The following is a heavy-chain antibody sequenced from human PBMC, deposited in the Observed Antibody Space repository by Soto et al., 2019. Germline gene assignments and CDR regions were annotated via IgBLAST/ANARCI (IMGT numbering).Heavy chain of an antibody. CDR2: ICDSNDNT. J-gene: IGHJ4*02. CDR1: GFTFNDYA. CDR3: AKSRRNSCYFDGGH. Sequence: EVQVLESGGDSVQPGGSLRLSCAASGFTFNDYAMSWVRQAPGKGLQWVSVICDSNDNTYYADSVKGRFTISRDKPKNTVHLQMNSLRADDTAIYFCAKSRRNSCYFDGGHWGQGTLVTVSS. D-gene: IGHD3-22*01. V-gene: IGHV3-23*01.